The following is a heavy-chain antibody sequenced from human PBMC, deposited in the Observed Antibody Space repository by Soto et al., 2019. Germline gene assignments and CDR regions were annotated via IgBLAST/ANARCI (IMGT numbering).Heavy chain of an antibody. CDR2: IIPIFGTA. CDR3: ARDLRDGYKQYYFDY. CDR1: GGTFSSYA. Sequence: SVKVSCKASGGTFSSYAISWVRQAPGQGLEWMGGIIPIFGTANYAQKFQGRVTITADESTSTAYMELSSLRSEDTAVYYCARDLRDGYKQYYFDYWGQGTLVTV. D-gene: IGHD5-12*01. V-gene: IGHV1-69*13. J-gene: IGHJ4*02.